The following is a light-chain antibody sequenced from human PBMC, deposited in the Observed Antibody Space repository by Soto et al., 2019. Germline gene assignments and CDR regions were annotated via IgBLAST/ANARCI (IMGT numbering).Light chain of an antibody. V-gene: IGKV1-27*01. CDR2: AVS. J-gene: IGKJ3*01. CDR1: QGISNY. CDR3: QNYNSAPFT. Sequence: DIQMTQSPSSLSASIGDRVTITCRASQGISNYLAWYQQKPGKVPNVLIFAVSTLQLGVPSRFSGSGSGTDFTLTISSLQPEDVATYYCQNYNSAPFTFGPGTKVDIK.